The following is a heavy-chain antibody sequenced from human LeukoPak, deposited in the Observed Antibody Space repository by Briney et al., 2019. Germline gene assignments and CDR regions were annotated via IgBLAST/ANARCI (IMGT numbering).Heavy chain of an antibody. CDR3: AKDFSPLYCSGGSCYFDY. CDR2: ISGSGGST. CDR1: GFTFSSYA. D-gene: IGHD2-15*01. Sequence: GGSLRLSCAASGFTFSSYAMSWVRQAPGKGLEWVSAISGSGGSTYYADSVKGRFTISRDNTKNTLYLQMNSLRAEDTAVYYCAKDFSPLYCSGGSCYFDYWGQGTLVTVSS. J-gene: IGHJ4*02. V-gene: IGHV3-23*01.